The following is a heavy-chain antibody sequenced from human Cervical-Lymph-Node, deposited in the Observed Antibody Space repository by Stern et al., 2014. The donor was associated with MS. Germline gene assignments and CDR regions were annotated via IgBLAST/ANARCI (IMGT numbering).Heavy chain of an antibody. CDR1: GFTFNNYI. D-gene: IGHD2-21*01. J-gene: IGHJ3*01. V-gene: IGHV3-21*01. Sequence: EVQLEESGGGLVEPGGSLRLSCSASGFTFNNYIMHWVRQAPGRGLEWVSSISSSRSYIYYAASVKGRFTMSRDNAKNSLYLQMNSLRAEDTAVYYCARGLYSGSHPRWGQGTMVTVSS. CDR2: ISSSRSYI. CDR3: ARGLYSGSHPR.